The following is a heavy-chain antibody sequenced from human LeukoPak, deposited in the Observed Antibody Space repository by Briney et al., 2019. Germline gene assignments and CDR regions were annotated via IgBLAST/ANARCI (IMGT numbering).Heavy chain of an antibody. J-gene: IGHJ4*02. CDR3: AKDIDASIAAAGYFDY. CDR1: GFTFANYA. CDR2: ISWNSGSI. Sequence: TGGSLRLSCAASGFTFANYAMHWVRQAPGKGLEWVSGISWNSGSIGYADSVKGRFTISRDNAKNSLYLQMNSLRAEDTALYYCAKDIDASIAAAGYFDYWGQGTLVTVSS. D-gene: IGHD6-13*01. V-gene: IGHV3-9*01.